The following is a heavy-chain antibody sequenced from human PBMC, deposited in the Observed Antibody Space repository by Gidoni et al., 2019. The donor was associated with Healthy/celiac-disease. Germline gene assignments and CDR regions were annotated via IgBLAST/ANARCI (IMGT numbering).Heavy chain of an antibody. J-gene: IGHJ3*02. V-gene: IGHV3-33*01. Sequence: QVQLVESGGGVVQPGRSLRLSCSASGFPFSSYGMHWVRQAPGKGLEWVAVIWYDGSNKYYADSVKGRFTISRDNSKNTLYLQMNSLRAEDTAVYYCARARIGLDAFDIWGQGPMVTVSS. CDR3: ARARIGLDAFDI. CDR1: GFPFSSYG. CDR2: IWYDGSNK.